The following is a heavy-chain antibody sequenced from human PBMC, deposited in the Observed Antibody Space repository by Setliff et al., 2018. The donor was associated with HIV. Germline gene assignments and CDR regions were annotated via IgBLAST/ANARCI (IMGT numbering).Heavy chain of an antibody. J-gene: IGHJ3*02. CDR3: ARSLTSTTMTVVFMGLGAFDI. Sequence: SETLSLTCTVSGGSISSHYWGWIRQSPGRGLEWIGSISSSGSTTYHPSLRRRVTVSAATSKNQFSLKLSSVTAADTAVYYCARSLTSTTMTVVFMGLGAFDIWGQGTMVTVSS. CDR1: GGSISSHY. D-gene: IGHD3-22*01. CDR2: ISSSGST. V-gene: IGHV4-59*11.